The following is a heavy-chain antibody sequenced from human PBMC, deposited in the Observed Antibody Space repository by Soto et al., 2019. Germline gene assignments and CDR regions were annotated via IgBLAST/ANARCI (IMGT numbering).Heavy chain of an antibody. CDR1: GFTFSSYA. J-gene: IGHJ5*02. Sequence: QVQLVESGGGVAQPGRSLRLSCAASGFTFSSYAMHWVRQAPGKGLEWVAVISYDGSNKYYADSVKGRFTISRDNSKNTLYLQMNSLRAEDTAVYYCARDGGYSSGWGWFDPWGQGTLVTVSS. CDR3: ARDGGYSSGWGWFDP. CDR2: ISYDGSNK. D-gene: IGHD6-19*01. V-gene: IGHV3-30-3*01.